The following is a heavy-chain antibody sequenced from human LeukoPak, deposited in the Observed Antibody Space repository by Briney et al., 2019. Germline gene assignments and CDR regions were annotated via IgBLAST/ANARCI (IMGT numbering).Heavy chain of an antibody. CDR2: IKQDGSDK. CDR1: GFTFSSYW. Sequence: GGSLRLSCAASGFTFSSYWMSWVRQAPGKGLQWVANIKQDGSDKYYVDSVKGRFTISRDNAKNSLNLQMSSLRAEDTAVYYCAREEQQLATNTWGQGTLVTVSS. V-gene: IGHV3-7*01. J-gene: IGHJ5*02. D-gene: IGHD6-13*01. CDR3: AREEQQLATNT.